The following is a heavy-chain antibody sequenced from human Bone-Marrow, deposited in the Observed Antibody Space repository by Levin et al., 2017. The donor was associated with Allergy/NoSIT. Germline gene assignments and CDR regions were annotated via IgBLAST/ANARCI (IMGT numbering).Heavy chain of an antibody. D-gene: IGHD3-10*01. V-gene: IGHV3-13*01. CDR3: ARYNYADNAFDI. CDR1: GFTFRSYD. J-gene: IGHJ3*02. Sequence: PGGSLRLSCAASGFTFRSYDMHWVRQATGKGLECVSTIGTAADTYYPDSVRGRFTITRDNAKNSLYLQMNGLSAVDTAGYYCARYNYADNAFDIWGQGTMVTVSS. CDR2: IGTAADT.